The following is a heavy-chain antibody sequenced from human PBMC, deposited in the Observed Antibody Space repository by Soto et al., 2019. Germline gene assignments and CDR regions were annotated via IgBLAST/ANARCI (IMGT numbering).Heavy chain of an antibody. J-gene: IGHJ4*02. CDR1: GFPFITYS. Sequence: GVSLSLSCSASGFPFITYSLNWVRPATGKGLEWVASISSSAIYIDYADSVKGRFTISRDNANNSLYLQMNSLRAEDTATYYCVRDGLDYYDTERLYFDKWGQGTLVTVSS. D-gene: IGHD3-22*01. CDR3: VRDGLDYYDTERLYFDK. CDR2: ISSSAIYI. V-gene: IGHV3-21*01.